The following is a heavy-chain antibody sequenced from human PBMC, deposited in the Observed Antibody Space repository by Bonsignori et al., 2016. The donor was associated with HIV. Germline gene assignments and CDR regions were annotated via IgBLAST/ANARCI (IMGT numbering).Heavy chain of an antibody. CDR1: GGVLQWVTT. D-gene: IGHD3-16*01. CDR2: INHSGST. J-gene: IGHJ3*02. CDR3: AFLGISMAFDI. Sequence: SETLSLTCAVYGGVLQWVTTGAGSGQAPGKGLEWIGEINHSGSTNYNPSLKSRVTISVDTSKNQFSLKLSSVTAADTAVYYCAFLGISMAFDIWGQGDNGHRLL. V-gene: IGHV4-34*01.